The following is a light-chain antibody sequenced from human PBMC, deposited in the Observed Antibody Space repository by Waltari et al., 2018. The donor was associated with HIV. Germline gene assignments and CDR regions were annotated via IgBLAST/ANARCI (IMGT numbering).Light chain of an antibody. CDR2: EDS. V-gene: IGLV6-57*04. CDR3: QSYDTSNPGGI. CDR1: SGTLASNY. Sequence: NYMLTQPHSVSESPGQTVTLPCTRSSGTLASNYVQWYQQRPGSAPTTVIYEDSQRPSGVPDRFSGSIDSSSNSASLTISGLKTEDEADYYCQSYDTSNPGGIFGGGTKLTVL. J-gene: IGLJ2*01.